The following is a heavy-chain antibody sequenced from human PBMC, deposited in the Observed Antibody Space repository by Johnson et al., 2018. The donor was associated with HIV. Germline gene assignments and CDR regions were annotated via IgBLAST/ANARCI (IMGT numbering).Heavy chain of an antibody. D-gene: IGHD4-23*01. CDR2: ISSSGSTI. J-gene: IGHJ3*02. CDR3: AKEAYGGNSPHAFDI. CDR1: GFTFISYA. V-gene: IGHV3-48*03. Sequence: VHLVEPGGGVVQPGRSLRLSCVASGFTFISYAMHWVRQAPGKGLEWVSYISSSGSTIYYADSVKGRFTISRDNAKNSLYPQMNSLRAEDTAVYYCAKEAYGGNSPHAFDIWGQGTMVTVSS.